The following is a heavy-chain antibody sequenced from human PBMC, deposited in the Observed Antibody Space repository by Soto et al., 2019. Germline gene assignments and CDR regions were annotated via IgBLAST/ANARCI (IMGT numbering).Heavy chain of an antibody. CDR2: INSDGSST. Sequence: EVQLVESGGGLVQPGGSLRLSCAASGFTFSSYWMHWVRQAPGKGLVWVSRINSDGSSTSYADSVKGRFTISRDNAKNTVYLQMKRLRAEDTAVYYCARTSLVVPAATREDYWGQGTLVTVSS. J-gene: IGHJ4*02. CDR1: GFTFSSYW. CDR3: ARTSLVVPAATREDY. D-gene: IGHD2-15*01. V-gene: IGHV3-74*01.